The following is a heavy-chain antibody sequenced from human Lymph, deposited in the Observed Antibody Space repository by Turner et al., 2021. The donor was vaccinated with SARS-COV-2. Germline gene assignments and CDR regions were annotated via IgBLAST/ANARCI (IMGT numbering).Heavy chain of an antibody. CDR2: IYYRGST. D-gene: IGHD2-21*02. CDR1: GGSMNSNY. J-gene: IGHJ5*02. CDR3: ARETVKNWVDP. Sequence: QVQLQESGPRLVKPLETLSLTCTVSGGSMNSNYWCWIRQPPGKRREWIGYIYYRGSTNNNADIKRRDTISVDTSKNQFALKLNSGTAADTAIYYCARETVKNWVDPWGQGILVTVSS. V-gene: IGHV4-59*01.